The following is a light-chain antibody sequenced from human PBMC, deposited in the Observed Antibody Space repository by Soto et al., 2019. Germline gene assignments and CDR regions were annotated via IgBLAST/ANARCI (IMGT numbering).Light chain of an antibody. Sequence: QSALTQPASVSGSPGQSITISCTGTSSDIGGYNYVSWYQQHPGKAPKLILYEVNNRPSGVSKRFSGSKSGNTASLTISGLQAEDEAHYYCSSYTSSTTLVVFGGGTKLTVL. CDR1: SSDIGGYNY. CDR3: SSYTSSTTLVV. J-gene: IGLJ3*02. CDR2: EVN. V-gene: IGLV2-14*01.